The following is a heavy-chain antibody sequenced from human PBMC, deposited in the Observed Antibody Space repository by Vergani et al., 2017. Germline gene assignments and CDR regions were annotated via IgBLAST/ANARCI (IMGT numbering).Heavy chain of an antibody. CDR1: GFTFSSYW. V-gene: IGHV3-7*01. CDR3: AKDDYGDYFDY. Sequence: EVQLVESGGGLVQPGGSLRLSCAASGFTFSSYWMSWVRQAPGKGLEWVANIKQDGSEKYYVDSVKGRFTISRDNAKNSLYLRMNSLRAEDTAVYYCAKDDYGDYFDYWGQGTLVTVSS. J-gene: IGHJ4*02. D-gene: IGHD4-17*01. CDR2: IKQDGSEK.